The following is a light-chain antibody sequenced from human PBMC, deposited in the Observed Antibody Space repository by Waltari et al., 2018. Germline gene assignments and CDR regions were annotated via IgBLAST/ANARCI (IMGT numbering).Light chain of an antibody. CDR1: RTVGNNY. CDR3: QQYGNLPYT. CDR2: GAS. V-gene: IGKV3-20*01. J-gene: IGKJ2*01. Sequence: EIVLTQSPGTLSLSPGERSTFFCRTSRTVGNNYLAWYQQRPGQTPRLLTYGASRRAAGIPDRFDGSGSGTDFTLTISRLEPEDFAVYYCQQYGNLPYTFGQGTKLEI.